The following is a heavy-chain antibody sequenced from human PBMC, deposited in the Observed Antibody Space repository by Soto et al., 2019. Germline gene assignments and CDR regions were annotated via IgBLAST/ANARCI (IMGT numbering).Heavy chain of an antibody. Sequence: QVRLQESGPGLVKPSETLSLTCTVSGHSISSSYFYWGWVRHHPGKGLEWIGYVYKSGSTYYNPSLKSRVTMSVDTSKNQFSLKVNSVTAADTAVYYCARDSGDVSGVGFDYWGQGIPVTVSS. J-gene: IGHJ4*02. V-gene: IGHV4-31*03. D-gene: IGHD3-3*01. CDR2: VYKSGST. CDR1: GHSISSSYFY. CDR3: ARDSGDVSGVGFDY.